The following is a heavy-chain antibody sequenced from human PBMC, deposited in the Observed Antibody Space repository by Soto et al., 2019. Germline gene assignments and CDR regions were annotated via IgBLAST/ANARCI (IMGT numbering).Heavy chain of an antibody. CDR1: GYSFTSYW. Sequence: GESLKISCKGSGYSFTSYWTSWVRQMPGKGLEWMGRIDPSDSYTNYSPSFQGHVTISADKSISTAYLQWSSLKASDTAMYYCARHGVSYYYYYYVMDVWGQGTTVTVSS. CDR2: IDPSDSYT. J-gene: IGHJ6*02. CDR3: ARHGVSYYYYYYVMDV. V-gene: IGHV5-10-1*01. D-gene: IGHD6-13*01.